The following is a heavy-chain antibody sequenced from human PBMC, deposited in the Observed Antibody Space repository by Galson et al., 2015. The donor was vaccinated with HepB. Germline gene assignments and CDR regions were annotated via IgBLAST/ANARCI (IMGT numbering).Heavy chain of an antibody. CDR3: TRGSGTYSGNYYGMDV. CDR1: GSTSSNYG. Sequence: SVKVSCKASGSTSSNYGISWVRQAPGRGLEWMGWISASNGNTKYAQKLQGRVTMTTDTSTSTAYMELRSLRFDDTAVYYCTRGSGTYSGNYYGMDVWGQGTTVTVSS. CDR2: ISASNGNT. J-gene: IGHJ6*02. V-gene: IGHV1-18*01. D-gene: IGHD1-26*01.